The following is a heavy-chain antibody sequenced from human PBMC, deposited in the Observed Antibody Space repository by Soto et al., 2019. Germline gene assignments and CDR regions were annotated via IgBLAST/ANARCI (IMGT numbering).Heavy chain of an antibody. CDR1: GGSISSYY. D-gene: IGHD2-2*01. CDR3: ARQQDIVVVPAQFDP. J-gene: IGHJ5*02. V-gene: IGHV4-59*08. Sequence: TLSLTCTVSGGSISSYYWSWIRQPPGKGLEWIGYIYYSGSTNYNPSLKSRVTISVDTSKNQFSLKLSSVTAADTAVYYCARQQDIVVVPAQFDPWGQGTLVTVSS. CDR2: IYYSGST.